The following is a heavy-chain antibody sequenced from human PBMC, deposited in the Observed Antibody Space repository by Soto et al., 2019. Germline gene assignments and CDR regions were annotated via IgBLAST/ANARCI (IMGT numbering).Heavy chain of an antibody. J-gene: IGHJ3*02. CDR3: ATGGREQWGASHAFDI. CDR2: TYYRSKWYN. CDR1: GDSVSSNSAA. D-gene: IGHD6-19*01. Sequence: SQTLSLTCAISGDSVSSNSAAWNWIRQSPSRGLEWLGRTYYRSKWYNDYAVSVKSRITINPDTSKNQFSLQLNSVTPEDTAVYYCATGGREQWGASHAFDIWGQGTMVTV. V-gene: IGHV6-1*01.